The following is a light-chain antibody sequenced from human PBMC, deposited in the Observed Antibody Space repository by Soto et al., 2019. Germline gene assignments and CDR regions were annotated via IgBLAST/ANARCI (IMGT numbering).Light chain of an antibody. J-gene: IGKJ1*01. V-gene: IGKV1-5*01. CDR2: DAS. Sequence: DIQRTQSQSSLSASGAGGFTISVPASQSSSSYLNWSQQKPGKAPKLLIYDASTLESGVPSRFSGSRSGTEFTLTISSLQPDDFATYYCQQYNSYSWTFGQGTKVDIK. CDR1: QSSSSY. CDR3: QQYNSYSWT.